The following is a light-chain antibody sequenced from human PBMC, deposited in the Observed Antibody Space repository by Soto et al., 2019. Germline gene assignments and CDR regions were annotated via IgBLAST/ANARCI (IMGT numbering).Light chain of an antibody. CDR3: AAWDDSLNGVV. CDR2: SNN. V-gene: IGLV1-44*01. Sequence: QSVLTQPPSASGTPGQRVTISCSGSSSNIGSNPVDWYQQFPGTAPNVLFYSNNPRPAGVSDRFSDSKSGTAASLAIGGLHSEDEADYYCAAWDDSLNGVVFGGGTTVTVL. J-gene: IGLJ2*01. CDR1: SSNIGSNP.